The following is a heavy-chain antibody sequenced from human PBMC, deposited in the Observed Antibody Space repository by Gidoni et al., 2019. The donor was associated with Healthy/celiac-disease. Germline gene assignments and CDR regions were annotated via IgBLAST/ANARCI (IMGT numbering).Heavy chain of an antibody. Sequence: QVQLVQSGAEVKKPGSSVKVSCKASGGTFSSYAISWVRQAPGQGLEWMGGIIPIFGTANYAQKFQGRVTITADESTSTAYMELSSLRSEDTAVYYCARGPYYYDSSGYPPGFDYWGQGTLVTVSS. CDR2: IIPIFGTA. CDR1: GGTFSSYA. D-gene: IGHD3-22*01. V-gene: IGHV1-69*01. CDR3: ARGPYYYDSSGYPPGFDY. J-gene: IGHJ4*02.